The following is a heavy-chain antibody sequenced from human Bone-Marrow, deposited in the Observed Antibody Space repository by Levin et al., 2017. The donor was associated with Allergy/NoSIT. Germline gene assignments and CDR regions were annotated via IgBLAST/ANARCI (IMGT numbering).Heavy chain of an antibody. D-gene: IGHD6-13*01. V-gene: IGHV3-21*01. Sequence: GESLKISCAASGFTFSSYSMNWVRQAPGKGLEWVSSISSSSSYIYYADSVKGRFTISRDNAKNSLYLQMNSLRAEDTAVYYCARDPIAAAGRWGFDYWGQGTLVTVSS. J-gene: IGHJ4*02. CDR1: GFTFSSYS. CDR2: ISSSSSYI. CDR3: ARDPIAAAGRWGFDY.